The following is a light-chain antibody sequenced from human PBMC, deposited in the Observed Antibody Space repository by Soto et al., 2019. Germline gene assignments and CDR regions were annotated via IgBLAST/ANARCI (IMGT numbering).Light chain of an antibody. Sequence: EIVMTQSPATLSVSPGERATLSCRASQSVSSNLAWYQQKPGQAPRLLIYGTSTRATGIPARFSGSGSGTDFTLTIISLQSEDFAVYYCQQYNNWPPLTFGPGTKVDIK. CDR3: QQYNNWPPLT. CDR2: GTS. J-gene: IGKJ3*01. V-gene: IGKV3-15*01. CDR1: QSVSSN.